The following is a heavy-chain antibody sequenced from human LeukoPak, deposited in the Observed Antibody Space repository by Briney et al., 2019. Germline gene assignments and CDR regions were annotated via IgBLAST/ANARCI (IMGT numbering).Heavy chain of an antibody. CDR3: ARGVVPAAGGSWFDP. J-gene: IGHJ5*02. CDR2: IGTAGGT. V-gene: IGHV3-13*01. CDR1: GFTFSRYD. D-gene: IGHD6-13*01. Sequence: GGSLRLSCAASGFTFSRYDMHWVRQATGEGLEWVSTIGTAGGTYYPGSVKGRFTISRENAKNSLYLQINGLRAGDTAVYYCARGVVPAAGGSWFDPWGQGTLVTVSS.